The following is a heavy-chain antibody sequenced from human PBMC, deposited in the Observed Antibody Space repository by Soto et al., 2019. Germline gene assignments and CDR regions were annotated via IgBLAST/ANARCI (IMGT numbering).Heavy chain of an antibody. CDR2: LWFDGNNK. V-gene: IGHV3-33*01. CDR3: ARDAYNWFDP. CDR1: GFTFSSIG. Sequence: GGSLRLSCAASGFTFSSIGMHWVRLAPGKGLEWVALLWFDGNNKFYADSVKGRFTISRDNSKNTLYLQMNSLRAEDTAVYYCARDAYNWFDPWGQGTLVTVSS. J-gene: IGHJ5*02.